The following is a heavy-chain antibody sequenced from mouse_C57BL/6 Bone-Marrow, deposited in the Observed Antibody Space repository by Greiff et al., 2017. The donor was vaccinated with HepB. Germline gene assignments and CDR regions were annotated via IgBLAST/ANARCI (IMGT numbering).Heavy chain of an antibody. D-gene: IGHD5-1-1*01. J-gene: IGHJ2*01. CDR1: GFTFSSYG. CDR2: ISSGGSYT. Sequence: EVKLEESGGDLVKPGGSLKLSCAASGFTFSSYGMSWVRQTPDKRLEWVATISSGGSYTYYPDSVKGRFTISRDNAKNTLYLQMSSLKSEDTAMYYCARHTPLLYYFYYSIQDTPLTVSS. CDR3: ARHTPLLYYFYY. V-gene: IGHV5-6*02.